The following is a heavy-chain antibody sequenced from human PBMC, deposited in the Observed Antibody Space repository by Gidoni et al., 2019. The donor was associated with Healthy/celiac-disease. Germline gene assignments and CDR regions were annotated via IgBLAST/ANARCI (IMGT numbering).Heavy chain of an antibody. Sequence: EVQLVESGGGLVQPGGSLRLSCAASGFTFSSYWMSWVRQAPGKGLEWVANIKQDGSEKYYVDSVKGRFTISRDNAKNSLYLQMNSLRAEDTAVYYCASGKGARVVLHAFDIWGQGTMVTVSS. CDR2: IKQDGSEK. J-gene: IGHJ3*02. V-gene: IGHV3-7*02. CDR3: ASGKGARVVLHAFDI. CDR1: GFTFSSYW. D-gene: IGHD2-15*01.